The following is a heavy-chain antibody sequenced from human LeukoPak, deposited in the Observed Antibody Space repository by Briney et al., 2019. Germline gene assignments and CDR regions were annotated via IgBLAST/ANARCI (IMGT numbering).Heavy chain of an antibody. V-gene: IGHV3-7*04. CDR3: AGGSGWLIDY. CDR1: AVTFSSQY. J-gene: IGHJ4*02. CDR2: IKQDGSEQ. D-gene: IGHD6-19*01. Sequence: PGGSLRLSCAASAVTFSSQYMSWVRQAPGKGLEWVANIKQDGSEQYYLDSVKGRFTIFRDNAKNLLYLQMNSLRAEDTAIYYCAGGSGWLIDYWGQGTLVTVSS.